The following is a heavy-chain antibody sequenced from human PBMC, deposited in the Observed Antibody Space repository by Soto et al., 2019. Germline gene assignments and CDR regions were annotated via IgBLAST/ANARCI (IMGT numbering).Heavy chain of an antibody. CDR2: IFHTGSA. D-gene: IGHD2-21*01. J-gene: IGHJ4*02. V-gene: IGHV4-4*02. CDR3: ARHIAVSGTRGFDH. Sequence: QVQLQESGPGLMKPSGTLSLTCAVSGGSITSNWWSWLRQPPGKGLEWIAEIFHTGSANYNPSLMGRLTISMDKSRNHLSLNLNSVTAADTAVYYCARHIAVSGTRGFDHWGQGTLVTVSS. CDR1: GGSITSNW.